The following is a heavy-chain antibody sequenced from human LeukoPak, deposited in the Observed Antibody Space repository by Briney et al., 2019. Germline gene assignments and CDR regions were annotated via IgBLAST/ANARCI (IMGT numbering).Heavy chain of an antibody. D-gene: IGHD2-15*01. CDR2: FDPEDGET. Sequence: GASVKVSCKVSGYTLTELSMHWVRQAPGKGLEWMGGFDPEDGETIYAQKFQGRVTMTEDTSTDTAYMELSSLRSEDTAVYYCATAVGYCSGGSCPGDYWGQGTLVTVSS. V-gene: IGHV1-24*01. J-gene: IGHJ4*02. CDR3: ATAVGYCSGGSCPGDY. CDR1: GYTLTELS.